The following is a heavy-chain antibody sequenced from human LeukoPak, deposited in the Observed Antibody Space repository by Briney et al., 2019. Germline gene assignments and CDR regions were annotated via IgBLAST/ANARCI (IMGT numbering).Heavy chain of an antibody. J-gene: IGHJ4*02. CDR1: GYTFTSYD. D-gene: IGHD5-12*01. CDR3: ATDMGLWGYSY. Sequence: GASVKVSCKASGYTFTSYDINWVRQATGQGLEWMGWMNPNSGNTGYAQKFQGRVTMTEDTSTDTAYMELSSLRSEDTAVYYCATDMGLWGYSYWGQGTLVTVSS. CDR2: MNPNSGNT. V-gene: IGHV1-8*01.